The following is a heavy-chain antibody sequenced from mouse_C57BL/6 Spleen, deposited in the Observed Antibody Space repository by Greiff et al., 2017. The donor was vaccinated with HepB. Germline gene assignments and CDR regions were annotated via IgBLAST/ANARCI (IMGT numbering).Heavy chain of an antibody. Sequence: EVMLVESEGGLVQPGSSMKLSCTASGFTFSDYYMAWVRQVPEKGLEWVANINYDGSSTYYLDSLKSRFIISRDNAKNILYLQMSSLKSEDTATYYCARDPRWSNWYFDVWGTGTTVTVSS. CDR2: INYDGSST. CDR3: ARDPRWSNWYFDV. J-gene: IGHJ1*03. D-gene: IGHD1-1*02. V-gene: IGHV5-16*01. CDR1: GFTFSDYY.